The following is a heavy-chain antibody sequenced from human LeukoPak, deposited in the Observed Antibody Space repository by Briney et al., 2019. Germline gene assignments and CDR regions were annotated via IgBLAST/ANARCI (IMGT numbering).Heavy chain of an antibody. D-gene: IGHD6-19*01. CDR3: AKGREAVALTGGYFDY. V-gene: IGHV3-23*01. J-gene: IGHJ4*02. Sequence: GGSLRLSCAASGFTFSSYAMSWVRQAPGKGLEWVSAISGSGGSTYYADSVKGRFTISRDNSKNTLYLQMNSLRAEDTAVYYCAKGREAVALTGGYFDYWGQGTLVTVSS. CDR1: GFTFSSYA. CDR2: ISGSGGST.